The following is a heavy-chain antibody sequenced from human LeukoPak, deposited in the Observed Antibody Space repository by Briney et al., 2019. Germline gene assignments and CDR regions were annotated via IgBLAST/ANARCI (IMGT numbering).Heavy chain of an antibody. CDR2: IYYSGST. Sequence: SETLSLTCTVSGGSISSYYWSWIRQPPGKGLEWIGYIYYSGSTNYNPFLKSRVTISVDTSKNQFSLKLSSVTAADTAVYYCARDPRSGYYYYFDYWGQGTLVTVSS. J-gene: IGHJ4*02. D-gene: IGHD3-3*01. CDR3: ARDPRSGYYYYFDY. CDR1: GGSISSYY. V-gene: IGHV4-59*01.